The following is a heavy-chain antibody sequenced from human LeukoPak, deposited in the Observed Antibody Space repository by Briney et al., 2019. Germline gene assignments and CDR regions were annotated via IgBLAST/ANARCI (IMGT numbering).Heavy chain of an antibody. D-gene: IGHD6-13*01. CDR2: IYHSGST. CDR1: GGSISSSNW. J-gene: IGHJ4*02. CDR3: ARAQAAAGTGNFDY. Sequence: PSGTLSLTCAVPGGSISSSNWWSWVRQPPGKGLEWIGEIYHSGSTNYNPSLKSRVTISVDKSKNQFSLKLSSVTAADTAVYYCARAQAAAGTGNFDYWGQGTLVTVSS. V-gene: IGHV4-4*02.